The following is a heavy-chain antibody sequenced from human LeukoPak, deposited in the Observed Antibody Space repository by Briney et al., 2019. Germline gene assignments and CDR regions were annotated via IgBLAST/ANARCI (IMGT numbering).Heavy chain of an antibody. CDR3: ARARAVRSGIGPGDV. CDR2: INHSGST. CDR1: GGPISSNNW. J-gene: IGHJ6*02. D-gene: IGHD2-15*01. Sequence: SETLSLTCAVSGGPISSNNWWSWVRQPPGKGLEWIGEINHSGSTNYKPSLKSRVTISVDKSKKQFSLKLNSVTAADTAVYYCARARAVRSGIGPGDVWGQGTTVTVSS. V-gene: IGHV4-4*02.